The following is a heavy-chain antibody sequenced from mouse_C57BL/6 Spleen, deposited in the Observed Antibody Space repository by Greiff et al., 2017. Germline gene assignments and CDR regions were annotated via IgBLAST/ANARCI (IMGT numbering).Heavy chain of an antibody. CDR3: ARFSIYYDYDMDY. CDR2: IRNKANGYTT. J-gene: IGHJ4*01. V-gene: IGHV7-3*01. D-gene: IGHD2-4*01. CDR1: GFTFTDYY. Sequence: EVQGVESGGGLVQPGGSLSLSCAASGFTFTDYYMSWVRQPPGKALEWLGFIRNKANGYTTEYSASVKGRFTISRDNSQSILYLQMNALRAEDSATYYCARFSIYYDYDMDYWGQGTSVTVSS.